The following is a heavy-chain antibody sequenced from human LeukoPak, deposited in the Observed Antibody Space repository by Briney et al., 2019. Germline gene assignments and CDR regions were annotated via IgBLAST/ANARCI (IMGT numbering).Heavy chain of an antibody. Sequence: PGGSLRLSCAASGFTFSSYEMNWVRQAPGKGLEWVSYISSSGSTIYYADSVKGRFTISRDNAKNSLYLQMNSLRAEDTAVYYCARDTYDILTGYPMWYFDYWGQGTLVTVSS. CDR1: GFTFSSYE. CDR3: ARDTYDILTGYPMWYFDY. D-gene: IGHD3-9*01. CDR2: ISSSGSTI. V-gene: IGHV3-48*03. J-gene: IGHJ4*02.